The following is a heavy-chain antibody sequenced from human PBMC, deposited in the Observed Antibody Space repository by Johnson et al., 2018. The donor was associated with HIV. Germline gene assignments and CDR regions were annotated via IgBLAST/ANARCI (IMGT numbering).Heavy chain of an antibody. CDR1: GFTVSSNY. CDR3: SRAVDRGQWRADGYM. CDR2: IYSGGGA. J-gene: IGHJ3*02. V-gene: IGHV3-66*01. Sequence: VQMVESGGGLVQPGGSLRVSCAASGFTVSSNYMSWVRQAPGQGLEWVSVIYSGGGAYYTDSVKGRFTISRDNSKNTLYLQMNSLRHNDTAVYYWSRAVDRGQWRADGYMWGQGTTVTVSS. D-gene: IGHD6-19*01.